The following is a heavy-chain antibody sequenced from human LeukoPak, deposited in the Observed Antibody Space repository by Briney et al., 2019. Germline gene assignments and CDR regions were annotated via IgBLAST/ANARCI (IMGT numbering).Heavy chain of an antibody. J-gene: IGHJ4*02. V-gene: IGHV3-9*01. CDR3: ARDGSGEFDY. CDR1: GFTFDDYA. Sequence: GRSLRLSCAASGFTFDDYAMHWVRQAPGKGLEWVSGISWNSGSIGYADSVKGRFTISRDNAKNSLYLQMNSLRAEDTAVYYCARDGSGEFDYWGQGTLVTVSS. CDR2: ISWNSGSI. D-gene: IGHD3-10*01.